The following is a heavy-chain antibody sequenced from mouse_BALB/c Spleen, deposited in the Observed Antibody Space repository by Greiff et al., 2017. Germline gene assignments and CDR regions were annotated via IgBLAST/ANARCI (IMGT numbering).Heavy chain of an antibody. CDR3: APYDYDVGCAY. D-gene: IGHD2-4*01. Sequence: QVQLQQSVAELAKPGASVKMSCKASGYTFTRCWMHWVKQRPGQGLEWIGYINPSTGYTEYNQKFKDKATLTADKSSSTAYMQLSSLTSEDSAVYYCAPYDYDVGCAYWGQGTLVTVSA. CDR2: INPSTGYT. CDR1: GYTFTRCW. J-gene: IGHJ3*01. V-gene: IGHV1-7*01.